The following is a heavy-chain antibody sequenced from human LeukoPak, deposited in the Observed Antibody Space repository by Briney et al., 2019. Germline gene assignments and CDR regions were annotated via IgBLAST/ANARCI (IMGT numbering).Heavy chain of an antibody. V-gene: IGHV4-34*01. D-gene: IGHD3-16*02. J-gene: IGHJ3*02. CDR2: MNDSGST. CDR3: AKGKDYVWGSYRYTNAFDI. CDR1: GGSFSGYY. Sequence: SETLSLTCAVYGGSFSGYYWSWIRQPPGKGLEWIGEMNDSGSTNYNPSLKSRVTISVDTSKNQLSLKLSSVTAADTAVYYCAKGKDYVWGSYRYTNAFDIWGQGTMVTVSS.